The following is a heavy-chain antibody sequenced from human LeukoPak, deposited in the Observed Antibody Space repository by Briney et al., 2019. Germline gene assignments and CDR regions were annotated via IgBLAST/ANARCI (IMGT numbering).Heavy chain of an antibody. D-gene: IGHD3-22*01. Sequence: ASVEVSCKASGYTFTSYGISWVRQAPGQGLEWMGWISAYNGNANYAQKLQGRVTMTTDTSTSTAYMELRSLRSDDTAVYYCVSGYYYDSSGYYSLAYYWGQGTLVTVSS. CDR2: ISAYNGNA. J-gene: IGHJ4*02. CDR3: VSGYYYDSSGYYSLAYY. V-gene: IGHV1-18*01. CDR1: GYTFTSYG.